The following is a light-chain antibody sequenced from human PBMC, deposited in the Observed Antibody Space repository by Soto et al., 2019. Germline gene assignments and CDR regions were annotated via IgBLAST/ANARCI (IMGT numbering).Light chain of an antibody. V-gene: IGLV2-18*02. CDR3: SSYTSSSTYV. J-gene: IGLJ1*01. CDR2: DVS. Sequence: QSALTQPPSVSGSPGQSVAISCTGTSSDVGGSNGVSWYQQPPGTAPKLIIYDVSNRPSGVPDRFSGSKSGNTASLIISGLQAEDGGDYYCSSYTSSSTYVFGTGTKLTVL. CDR1: SSDVGGSNG.